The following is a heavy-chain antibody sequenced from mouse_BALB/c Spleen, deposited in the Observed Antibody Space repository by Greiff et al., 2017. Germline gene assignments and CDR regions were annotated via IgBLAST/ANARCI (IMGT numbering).Heavy chain of an antibody. CDR1: GDSITSGY. Sequence: EVQLVESGPSLVKPSQTLSLTCSVTGDSITSGYWNWIRKFPGNKLEYMGYISYSGSTYYNPSLKSRISITRDTSKNQYYLQLNSVTTEDTATDYCARSEYGYGYFDVWGAGTTVTVSS. V-gene: IGHV3-8*02. D-gene: IGHD5-2*01. J-gene: IGHJ1*01. CDR2: ISYSGST. CDR3: ARSEYGYGYFDV.